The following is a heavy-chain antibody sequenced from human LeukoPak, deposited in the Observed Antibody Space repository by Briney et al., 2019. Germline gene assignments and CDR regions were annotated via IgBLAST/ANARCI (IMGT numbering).Heavy chain of an antibody. CDR1: GFNFIDYD. Sequence: QSGGSLRLSCVASGFNFIDYDMHWVRQVIGKGLEWVSAIGIRGDTHYSGSVKGRFTISRENAESSLYLQMNSLGAEDTAVYYCARGGIQVSGIDEFDYWGQGTLVTVSS. D-gene: IGHD6-19*01. J-gene: IGHJ4*02. CDR3: ARGGIQVSGIDEFDY. CDR2: IGIRGDT. V-gene: IGHV3-13*01.